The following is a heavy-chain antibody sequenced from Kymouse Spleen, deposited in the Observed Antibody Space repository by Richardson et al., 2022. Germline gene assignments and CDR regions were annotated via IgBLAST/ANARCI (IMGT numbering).Heavy chain of an antibody. J-gene: IGHJ6*02. D-gene: IGHD6-13*01. CDR1: GGSISSSSYY. CDR2: IYYSGST. V-gene: IGHV4-39*01. CDR3: ARQWPGEQQLGGDYYYYGMDV. Sequence: QLQLQESGPGLVKPSETLSLTCTVSGGSISSSSYYWGWIRQPPGKGLEWIGSIYYSGSTYYNPSLKSRVTISVDTSKNQFSLKLSSVTAADTAVYYCARQWPGEQQLGGDYYYYGMDVWGQGTTVTVSS.